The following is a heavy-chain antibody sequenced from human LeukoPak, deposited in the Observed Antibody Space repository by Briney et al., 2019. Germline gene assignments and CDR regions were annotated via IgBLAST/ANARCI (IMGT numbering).Heavy chain of an antibody. Sequence: PGGSLRLSCAASGFTFSTYSRNWLRLAPGKGLEWVSSISPDSNYKYYVDSVKGRFTISRDNAKSSLYLQMNSLRAEDTAVYYCVRGGYRGFDYDYWGQGTLVTVSS. D-gene: IGHD5-12*01. CDR3: VRGGYRGFDYDY. J-gene: IGHJ4*02. CDR1: GFTFSTYS. CDR2: ISPDSNYK. V-gene: IGHV3-21*01.